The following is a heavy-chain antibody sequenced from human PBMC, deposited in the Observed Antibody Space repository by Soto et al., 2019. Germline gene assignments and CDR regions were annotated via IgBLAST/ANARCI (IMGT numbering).Heavy chain of an antibody. V-gene: IGHV1-46*01. CDR3: AREGFPIKQFDP. J-gene: IGHJ5*02. Sequence: ASVKVSCKAIGDSFTSHYMHWVRQAPGQGLEWMGTIYPGGVNIGYAQKFKGRVTMTKDTSTSTVYMELNSLTSEDTAVYYCAREGFPIKQFDPWGQGTLVTVSS. CDR1: GDSFTSHY. CDR2: IYPGGVNI.